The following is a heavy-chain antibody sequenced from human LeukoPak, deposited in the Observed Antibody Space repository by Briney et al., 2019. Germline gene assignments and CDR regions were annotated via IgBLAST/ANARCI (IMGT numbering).Heavy chain of an antibody. D-gene: IGHD4-17*01. Sequence: GGSLRLSCTASGFTFSSSAMNWVRHIPGKRLEWLSYISSTSSTIYYADSVKGRFTISRDNAKNSLYLQMNSLRAEDTAVYYCARGVHGDYHYYGMDVWGQGTTVTVSS. CDR1: GFTFSSSA. V-gene: IGHV3-48*04. CDR2: ISSTSSTI. J-gene: IGHJ6*02. CDR3: ARGVHGDYHYYGMDV.